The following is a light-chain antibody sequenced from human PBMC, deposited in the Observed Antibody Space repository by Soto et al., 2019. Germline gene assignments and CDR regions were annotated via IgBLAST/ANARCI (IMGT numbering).Light chain of an antibody. V-gene: IGLV1-51*02. CDR1: TSNIGKNY. Sequence: QSVLTQPPSESAAAGQKVIISCSGSTSNIGKNYVSWYQQFPGTAPKLLIHENNKRPSGIPDRFSGSKSGTSATLGITGLQTGDEADYYCGTWDSSLDAWVFGGGTKLTVL. CDR3: GTWDSSLDAWV. J-gene: IGLJ3*02. CDR2: ENN.